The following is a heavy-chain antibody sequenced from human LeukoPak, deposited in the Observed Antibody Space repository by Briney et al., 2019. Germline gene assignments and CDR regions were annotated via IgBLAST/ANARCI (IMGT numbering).Heavy chain of an antibody. CDR3: ARAPRLVYSSGWYSYFDY. CDR1: GGSFFGSH. V-gene: IGHV4-34*01. CDR2: INHSGRT. Sequence: SETLSLTCAVSGGSFFGSHWNWIRQSPAKGLEWIGEINHSGRTNYNPSLKSRVTISVDTSKSQFFLKLTSVTAADTAVYYCARAPRLVYSSGWYSYFDYWGQGALVTVSS. D-gene: IGHD6-19*01. J-gene: IGHJ4*02.